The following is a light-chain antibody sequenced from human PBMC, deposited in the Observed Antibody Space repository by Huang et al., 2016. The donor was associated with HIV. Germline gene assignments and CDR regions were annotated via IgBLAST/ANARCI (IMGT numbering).Light chain of an antibody. CDR2: STS. CDR1: QGIGTC. Sequence: DIQLTQSPSSVSASVGDRVTITGRARQGIGTCFAWYQQKPGKAPKRLIYSTSSVQSGVPARCSGSGSGADFTLTISSLQPEDFATYYCQQANSFPYTFGQGTKLEIK. V-gene: IGKV1-12*01. J-gene: IGKJ2*01. CDR3: QQANSFPYT.